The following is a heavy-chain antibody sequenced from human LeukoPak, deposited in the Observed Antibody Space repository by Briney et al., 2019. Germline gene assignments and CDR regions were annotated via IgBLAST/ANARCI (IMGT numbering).Heavy chain of an antibody. J-gene: IGHJ4*02. Sequence: ASVKVSCKASGYTFTGYYMHWVRQAPGQGLEWMGWINPNSGGTNYAQKFQGRVTMTRDTSISTAYMELSRLRSDDTAVYYCARFGICSGGSCMPYWGQGTLVTVSS. CDR1: GYTFTGYY. D-gene: IGHD2-15*01. CDR2: INPNSGGT. CDR3: ARFGICSGGSCMPY. V-gene: IGHV1-2*02.